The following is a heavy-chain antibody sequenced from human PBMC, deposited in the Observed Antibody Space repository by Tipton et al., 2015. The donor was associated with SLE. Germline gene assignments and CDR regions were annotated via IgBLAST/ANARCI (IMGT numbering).Heavy chain of an antibody. CDR3: ARAPISIAAAGSYFDY. D-gene: IGHD6-13*01. V-gene: IGHV4-61*02. CDR2: IYTSGST. Sequence: TLSLTCTVSGGSISSSSYYWSWTRQPAGKGLEWIGRIYTSGSTNYNPSLKSRVTMSVDTSKNQFSLKLSSVTAADTAVYYCARAPISIAAAGSYFDYWGQGTLVTVSS. J-gene: IGHJ4*02. CDR1: GGSISSSSYY.